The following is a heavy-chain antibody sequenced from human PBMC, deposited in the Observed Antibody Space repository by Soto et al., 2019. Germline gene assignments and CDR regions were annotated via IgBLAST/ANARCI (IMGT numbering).Heavy chain of an antibody. J-gene: IGHJ6*02. D-gene: IGHD3-3*01. CDR3: ARVTIFGSPYYYYGMDV. CDR2: IYYSGST. V-gene: IGHV4-39*07. Sequence: PSETLSLTCTVSGGSISSSSYYWGWIRQPPGKGLEWIGNIYYSGSTYYNPSLKSRVTISVDTSKNQFSLKLSSVTAADTAVYYCARVTIFGSPYYYYGMDVWGQGTTVTVSS. CDR1: GGSISSSSYY.